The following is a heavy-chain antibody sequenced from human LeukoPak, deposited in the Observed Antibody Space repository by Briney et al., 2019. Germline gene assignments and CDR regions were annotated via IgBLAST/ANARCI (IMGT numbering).Heavy chain of an antibody. V-gene: IGHV1-2*02. D-gene: IGHD2-2*01. CDR2: INPNSGGT. CDR3: ARDGIPYQLLFFYYYYMDV. J-gene: IGHJ6*03. Sequence: ASVKVSCKASGYTFTGYYMHWVRQAPGQGLEWMGWINPNSGGTNYAQKFQGRVTMTRDTSISTAYMELSRLRSDDTAVYYCARDGIPYQLLFFYYYYMDVWGKGTTVTVSS. CDR1: GYTFTGYY.